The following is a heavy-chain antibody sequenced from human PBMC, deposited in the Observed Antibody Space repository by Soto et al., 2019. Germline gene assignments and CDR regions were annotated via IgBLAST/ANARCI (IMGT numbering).Heavy chain of an antibody. Sequence: SETLSLTCTVSGGSISRGGDYWSWIRQHPGKGLEWIGYIYYTGSTYCNPSLKSRLTISVDTSKNQFSLKLSSVTDADTAEYCCARDSYYDFWSGYYSWGQGTLVTVSS. CDR2: IYYTGST. D-gene: IGHD3-3*01. CDR1: GGSISRGGDY. CDR3: ARDSYYDFWSGYYS. V-gene: IGHV4-31*03. J-gene: IGHJ4*02.